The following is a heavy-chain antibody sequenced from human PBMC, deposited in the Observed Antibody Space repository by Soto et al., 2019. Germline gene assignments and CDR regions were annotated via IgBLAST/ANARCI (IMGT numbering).Heavy chain of an antibody. CDR2: IYYSGST. Sequence: PSETLSLTCTVSGGSISSYYWSWIRQPPGKGLEWIGYIYYSGSTNYNPSLKSRVTISVDTSKNQFSLKLSSVTAADTAVYYCARVGSSSNYYYYYGMDVWGQGTTVTVSS. D-gene: IGHD6-6*01. CDR1: GGSISSYY. V-gene: IGHV4-59*01. J-gene: IGHJ6*02. CDR3: ARVGSSSNYYYYYGMDV.